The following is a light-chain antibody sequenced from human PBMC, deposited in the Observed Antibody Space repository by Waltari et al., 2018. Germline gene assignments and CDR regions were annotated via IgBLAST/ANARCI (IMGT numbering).Light chain of an antibody. V-gene: IGLV1-47*01. J-gene: IGLJ1*01. CDR1: SSSVGSNF. Sequence: QSVLPQPPSASGTPGQEVTISCSGTSSSVGSNFVFWYQQLPGAAPKLLIFRSDRRPSGVPDRISGSKSGTSASLVITGLRSEDEADYYCAAWDDSLSAYVFGTGTKVTVL. CDR3: AAWDDSLSAYV. CDR2: RSD.